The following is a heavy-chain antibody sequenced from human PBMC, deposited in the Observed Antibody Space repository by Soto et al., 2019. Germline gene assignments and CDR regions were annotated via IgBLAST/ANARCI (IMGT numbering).Heavy chain of an antibody. CDR3: TRALLWFGEGGGMDV. D-gene: IGHD3-10*01. V-gene: IGHV3-73*02. CDR1: GFTFSGSA. CDR2: IRSKANSYAT. Sequence: EVQLVESGGGLVQPGGSLKLSCAASGFTFSGSAMHWVRQASGKGLEWVGRIRSKANSYATAYAASVKGRFTISRDDSRNTAYLQMNSLKTEVTAVYYCTRALLWFGEGGGMDVWGQGTTVTVSS. J-gene: IGHJ6*02.